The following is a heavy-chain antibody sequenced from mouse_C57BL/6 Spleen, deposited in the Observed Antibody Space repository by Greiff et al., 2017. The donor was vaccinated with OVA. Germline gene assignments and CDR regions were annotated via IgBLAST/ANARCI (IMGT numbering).Heavy chain of an antibody. Sequence: ESGPGLVKPSQSLSLTCSVTGYSITSGYYWNWIRQFPGNKLEWMGYISYDGSNNYNPSLKNRISITRDTSKNQFFLKLNSVTTEDTATYYCARGGDYEGYAMDYWGQGTSVTVSS. D-gene: IGHD2-4*01. CDR2: ISYDGSN. CDR3: ARGGDYEGYAMDY. CDR1: GYSITSGYY. V-gene: IGHV3-6*01. J-gene: IGHJ4*01.